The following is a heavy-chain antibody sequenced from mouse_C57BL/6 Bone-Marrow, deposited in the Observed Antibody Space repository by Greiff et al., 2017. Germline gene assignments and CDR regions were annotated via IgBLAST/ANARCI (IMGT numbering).Heavy chain of an antibody. Sequence: VQLQESGAELARPGASVKLSCKASGYTFTSYGISWVKQRTGQGLEWIGEIYPRSGNTYYNEKFKGKATLTADKSSSTAYMELRSLTSEDSAVYFCAREGYSSGYCWGQGTTLTVSS. CDR3: AREGYSSGYC. CDR2: IYPRSGNT. J-gene: IGHJ2*01. D-gene: IGHD3-2*02. CDR1: GYTFTSYG. V-gene: IGHV1-81*01.